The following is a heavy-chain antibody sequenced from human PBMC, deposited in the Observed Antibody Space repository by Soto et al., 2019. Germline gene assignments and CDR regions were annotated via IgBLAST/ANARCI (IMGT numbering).Heavy chain of an antibody. CDR3: ARLRYSGYDWGYYLDY. J-gene: IGHJ4*02. D-gene: IGHD5-12*01. CDR1: GYTFTSYA. CDR2: INAGNGNT. V-gene: IGHV1-3*01. Sequence: QVQLVQSGAEVKKPGASVKVSCKASGYTFTSYAMHWVRQAPGQRLEWMGWINAGNGNTKYSQKFQGRVTITRDTSVSTTYMELSSLRSEDTAVYYCARLRYSGYDWGYYLDYWGQGTLVTVFS.